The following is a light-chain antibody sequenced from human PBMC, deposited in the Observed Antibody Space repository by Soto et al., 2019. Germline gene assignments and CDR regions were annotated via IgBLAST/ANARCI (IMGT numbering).Light chain of an antibody. Sequence: EIVLTQSPGTLSLSPGERATLSCRATQSVSSNLLAWYQQKPGQAPRLLIYAASSRATGIPDRFSGSGPGTDFTLTISRLEPEDFAVFYCHQYGSSPGTFGQGTKVDIK. CDR1: QSVSSNL. CDR2: AAS. J-gene: IGKJ1*01. V-gene: IGKV3-20*01. CDR3: HQYGSSPGT.